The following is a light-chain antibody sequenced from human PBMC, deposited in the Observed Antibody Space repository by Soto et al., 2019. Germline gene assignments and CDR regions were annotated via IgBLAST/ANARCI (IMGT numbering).Light chain of an antibody. CDR2: SNN. V-gene: IGLV1-44*01. J-gene: IGLJ1*01. Sequence: QSVLTQPPSASGTPGQRVTISCSGSSSNIGSNTVNWYQQLPGTAPKLLIHSNNQRPSGGPDRFSGSKSGTSASLAISGLQSEDEAHYYCAAWDDSLNGLYVCGTGTKVTVL. CDR1: SSNIGSNT. CDR3: AAWDDSLNGLYV.